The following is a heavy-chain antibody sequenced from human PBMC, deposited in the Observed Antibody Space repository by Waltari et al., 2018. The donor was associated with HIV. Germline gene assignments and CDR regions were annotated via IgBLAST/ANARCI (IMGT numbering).Heavy chain of an antibody. V-gene: IGHV3-23*01. J-gene: IGHJ4*02. CDR2: IVGSGDRT. D-gene: IGHD2-2*01. CDR1: GFTFGTHA. Sequence: EVQLLESGGGLVQPGGSLRLSCAASGFTFGTHAMTWVRQSPGKGLEWISSIVGSGDRTYYADSVQGRFTISRDNSKNTLYLHMNSLRGEDTAVYHCALVPASYWGQGTLVTVSS. CDR3: ALVPASY.